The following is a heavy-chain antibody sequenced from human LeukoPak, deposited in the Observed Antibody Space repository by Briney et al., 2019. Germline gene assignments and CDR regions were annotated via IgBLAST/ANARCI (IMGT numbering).Heavy chain of an antibody. CDR3: ATRNFGDYGAFDI. V-gene: IGHV1-24*01. CDR2: LHPEDGEA. Sequence: ASVKVSFKVSGYTLSDLAMHWVRQAPGKGLEWMGGLHPEDGEAIYAQPLQGRLTMTEDTSTDTAYMELSSLRSEDTAVYYCATRNFGDYGAFDIWGQGTMVTVSS. CDR1: GYTLSDLA. J-gene: IGHJ3*02. D-gene: IGHD4-17*01.